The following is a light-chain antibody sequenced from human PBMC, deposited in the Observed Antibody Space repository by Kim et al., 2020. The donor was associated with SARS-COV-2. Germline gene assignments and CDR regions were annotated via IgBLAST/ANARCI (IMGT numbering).Light chain of an antibody. Sequence: DIVMTQSPLSLPVTPGEPASISCRSSQSLLHSNGYNYLDWYLQKPGQSPQLLIYLGSNRASGVPDRFSGSGSGTDFTLKISRVEAEDVGVYYWLQGPTTPPTFCQGTKLEI. CDR3: LQGPTTPPT. CDR1: QSLLHSNGYNY. J-gene: IGKJ2*01. CDR2: LGS. V-gene: IGKV2-28*01.